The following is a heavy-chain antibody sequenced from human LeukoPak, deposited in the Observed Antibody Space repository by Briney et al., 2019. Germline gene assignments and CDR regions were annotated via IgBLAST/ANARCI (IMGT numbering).Heavy chain of an antibody. CDR3: ARHDSSGVDAFDI. D-gene: IGHD3-22*01. J-gene: IGHJ3*02. V-gene: IGHV4-38-2*01. CDR1: GYSISSGYY. Sequence: KASETLCLTCAASGYSISSGYYWGWIRQPPGKGLEWIGSIYHSGSTYYNPSLKSRVTMSVDTSKNQFSLKLSSVTAADTAIYYCARHDSSGVDAFDIWGLGTMVTVSS. CDR2: IYHSGST.